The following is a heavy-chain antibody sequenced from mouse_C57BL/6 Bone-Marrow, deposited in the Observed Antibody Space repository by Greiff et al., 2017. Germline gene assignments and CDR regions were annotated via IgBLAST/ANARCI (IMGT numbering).Heavy chain of an antibody. D-gene: IGHD2-2*01. Sequence: EVQLVESGGGLVQPGGSMKLSCVASGFTFSNYWMNWVRQSPEKGLEWVAQIRLKSDNYATHYAESVKGRFTISRDDSKSSVYLQMNNLRAEDTGIYYCTATMVTTYYFDYWGQGTTLTVSS. CDR2: IRLKSDNYAT. CDR3: TATMVTTYYFDY. J-gene: IGHJ2*01. V-gene: IGHV6-3*01. CDR1: GFTFSNYW.